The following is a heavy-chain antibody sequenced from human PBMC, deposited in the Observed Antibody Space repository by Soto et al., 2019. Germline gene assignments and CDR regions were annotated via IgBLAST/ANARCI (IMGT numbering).Heavy chain of an antibody. CDR1: GFTFRDYA. J-gene: IGHJ4*02. CDR3: GKERRGSGWSVCNF. CDR2: ISGDGNSA. V-gene: IGHV3-23*01. Sequence: PGGSLRLPCAAFGFTFRDYAVNWVRLSPGKGLEWVSDISGDGNSARYADSVTGRFTISRDNSKDTLYLQMNSLRVDDTAVYYCGKERRGSGWSVCNFWGQGTLVTVSS. D-gene: IGHD6-19*01.